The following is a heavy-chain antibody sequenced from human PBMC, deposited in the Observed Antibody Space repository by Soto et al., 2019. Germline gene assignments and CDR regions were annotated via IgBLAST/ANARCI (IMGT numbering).Heavy chain of an antibody. D-gene: IGHD6-19*01. CDR1: GFTFSSYA. V-gene: IGHV3-30-3*01. J-gene: IGHJ6*02. Sequence: SLRLSCAASGFTFSSYAMHWVRQAPGKGLEWVAVISYDGSNKYYADSVKGRFTISRDNSKNTLYLQMNSLRAEDTAVYYCARDGXNSSGWYVVRSNYGMDVWGQGTTVTVSS. CDR2: ISYDGSNK. CDR3: ARDGXNSSGWYVVRSNYGMDV.